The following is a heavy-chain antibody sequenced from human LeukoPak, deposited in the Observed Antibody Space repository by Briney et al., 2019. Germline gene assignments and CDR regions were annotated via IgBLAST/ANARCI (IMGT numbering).Heavy chain of an antibody. V-gene: IGHV1-8*01. CDR3: ARVGYSSGWYRDY. CDR1: GYTFTSYD. Sequence: ASVKVSCKASGYTFTSYDINWVRQATGQGLEWMGWMNPNSGNTGYAQKFQGGVTMTRNTSISTAYMELSSLRSEDTAVYYCARVGYSSGWYRDYWGQGTLVTVSS. CDR2: MNPNSGNT. D-gene: IGHD6-19*01. J-gene: IGHJ4*02.